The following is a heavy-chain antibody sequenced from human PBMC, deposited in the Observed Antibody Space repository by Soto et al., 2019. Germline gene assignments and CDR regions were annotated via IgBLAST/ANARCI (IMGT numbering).Heavy chain of an antibody. Sequence: GGSLRLSCAASGFTFSRHWMSWVRQAPGKGLEWVANIDEDGSDKYYVDSVKGRFTISRDNAKYSLYLQMSSLRVEDTAVYYCEREGGQLKDYLDYWAREPTVPVSS. D-gene: IGHD3-16*01. CDR1: GFTFSRHW. V-gene: IGHV3-7*01. CDR3: EREGGQLKDYLDY. CDR2: IDEDGSDK. J-gene: IGHJ4*02.